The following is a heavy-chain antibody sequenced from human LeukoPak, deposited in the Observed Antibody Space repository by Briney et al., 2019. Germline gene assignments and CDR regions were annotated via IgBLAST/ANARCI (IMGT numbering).Heavy chain of an antibody. J-gene: IGHJ4*02. CDR2: ISYDGSNK. Sequence: GGSLRLSCAASGFTFSSYAMPWVRQAPGKGLEWVAVISYDGSNKYYADSVKGRFTISRDNSKNTLYLQMNSLRAEDTAVYYCARVRSIAARLGPAAYWGQGTLVTVSS. CDR1: GFTFSSYA. CDR3: ARVRSIAARLGPAAY. V-gene: IGHV3-30*01. D-gene: IGHD6-6*01.